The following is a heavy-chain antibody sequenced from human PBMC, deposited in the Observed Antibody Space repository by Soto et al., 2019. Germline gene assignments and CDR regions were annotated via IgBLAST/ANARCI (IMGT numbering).Heavy chain of an antibody. CDR1: GFTFDDYG. CDR2: ISDDGSNK. V-gene: IGHV3-30-3*01. D-gene: IGHD3-9*01. Sequence: QVKLVESGGGLVQPERSLRLSCVASGFTFDDYGMHWVRQAPGKGLEWVAVISDDGSNKYYSDSVKGRFTVSRDNSRNTLYLQMNSLRTEDTALYYCARENYDLFTGYRLGFGYWGQGTLVTVSS. J-gene: IGHJ4*02. CDR3: ARENYDLFTGYRLGFGY.